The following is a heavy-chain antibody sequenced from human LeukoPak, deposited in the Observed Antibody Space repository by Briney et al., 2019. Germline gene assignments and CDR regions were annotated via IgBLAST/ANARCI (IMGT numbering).Heavy chain of an antibody. CDR2: INPNSGGT. CDR1: GYTFTGYY. V-gene: IGHV1-2*06. J-gene: IGHJ4*02. D-gene: IGHD3-22*01. Sequence: ASVKVSCKASGYTFTGYYMHWVRQAPGQGREWMGRINPNSGGTNYAQKFQGRVTMTRDTSISTAYMELSRLRSDDTAVYYCARDSTGYYDSSGYPGDFDYWGQGTLVTVSS. CDR3: ARDSTGYYDSSGYPGDFDY.